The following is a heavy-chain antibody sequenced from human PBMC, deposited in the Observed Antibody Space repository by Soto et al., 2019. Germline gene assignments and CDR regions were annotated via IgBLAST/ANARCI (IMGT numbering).Heavy chain of an antibody. CDR2: INPSGGST. J-gene: IGHJ6*02. D-gene: IGHD2-15*01. CDR3: ARDWGDCSGGSCYPEDFYYYGMDV. Sequence: ASVKVSCKAAGYTFTSYYMHWVRQAPGQGLEWMGIINPSGGSTSYAQKFQGRVTMTRDTSTSTVYMELSSLRSEDTAVYYCARDWGDCSGGSCYPEDFYYYGMDVWGQGPTVTVSS. CDR1: GYTFTSYY. V-gene: IGHV1-46*01.